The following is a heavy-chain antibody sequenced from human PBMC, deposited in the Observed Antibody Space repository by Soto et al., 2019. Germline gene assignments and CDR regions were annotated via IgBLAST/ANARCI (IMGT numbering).Heavy chain of an antibody. CDR2: IIPIFGTA. V-gene: IGHV1-69*13. CDR3: ARGTRYNWNDPPPSYYYGMDV. CDR1: GGTFSSYA. J-gene: IGHJ6*02. Sequence: ASVKVSCKASGGTFSSYAISWVRQAPGQGLEWMGGIIPIFGTANYAQKFQGRVTITADESTSTAYMELSSLRSEDTAVYYCARGTRYNWNDPPPSYYYGMDVWGQGTTVTVSS. D-gene: IGHD1-20*01.